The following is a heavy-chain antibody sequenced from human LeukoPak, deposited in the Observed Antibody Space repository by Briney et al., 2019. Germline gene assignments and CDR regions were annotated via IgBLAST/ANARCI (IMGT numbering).Heavy chain of an antibody. CDR3: ARAQITGTTYAFDI. Sequence: ASVKVSCKASGYTFTCYDINWVRQATGQGLEWMGWMNPNSGNTGYAQKFQGRVTMTRNTSISTAYMELSSLRSEDTAVYYCARAQITGTTYAFDIWGQGTMVTVSS. V-gene: IGHV1-8*01. D-gene: IGHD1-20*01. CDR1: GYTFTCYD. J-gene: IGHJ3*02. CDR2: MNPNSGNT.